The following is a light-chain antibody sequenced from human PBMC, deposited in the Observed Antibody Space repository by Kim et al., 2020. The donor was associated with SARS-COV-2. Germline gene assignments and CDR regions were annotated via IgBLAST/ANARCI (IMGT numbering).Light chain of an antibody. CDR1: QDIRND. J-gene: IGKJ5*01. CDR2: GAS. CDR3: LQHNTYPIT. V-gene: IGKV1-17*01. Sequence: ASVGDRFPLTCRASQDIRNDLGWYQQNPGRAPKRLIYGASSLQSGVPSRFSGSGSGTEFTLTISSLQPEDFATYFCLQHNTYPITFGQGTRLEIK.